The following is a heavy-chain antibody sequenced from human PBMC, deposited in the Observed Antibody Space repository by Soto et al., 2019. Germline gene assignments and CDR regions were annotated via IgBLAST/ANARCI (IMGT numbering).Heavy chain of an antibody. J-gene: IGHJ6*03. D-gene: IGHD6-19*01. CDR1: GFTFSDYY. V-gene: IGHV3-11*01. Sequence: GGSLRLSCAASGFTFSDYYMSWIRQAPGKGLEWVSYISSSGSTIYYADSVKGRFTISRDNAKNSLYLQMNSLRAEDTAVYYCARDHGLVAGLYYYYYYMDVWGKGTTVTVSS. CDR3: ARDHGLVAGLYYYYYYMDV. CDR2: ISSSGSTI.